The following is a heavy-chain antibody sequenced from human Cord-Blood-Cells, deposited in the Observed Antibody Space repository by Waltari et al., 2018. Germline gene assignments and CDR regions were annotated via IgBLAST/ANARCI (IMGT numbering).Heavy chain of an antibody. D-gene: IGHD7-27*01. CDR1: GGSFSGYY. V-gene: IGHV4-34*01. J-gene: IGHJ3*02. CDR3: ARGGVPLGIKGAFDI. Sequence: QVQLQQWGAGLLKPSETLSLTCAVYGGSFSGYYWSWIRQPPGKGLEWIGEINHSGSTNDNPSLKGRVTISVDTSKNQFSLKLSSVTAADTAVYYCARGGVPLGIKGAFDIWGQGTMVTVSS. CDR2: INHSGST.